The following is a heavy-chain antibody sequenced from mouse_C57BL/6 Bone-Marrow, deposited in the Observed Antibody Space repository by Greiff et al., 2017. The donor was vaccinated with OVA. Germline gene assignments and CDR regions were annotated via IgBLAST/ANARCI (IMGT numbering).Heavy chain of an antibody. V-gene: IGHV5-4*03. J-gene: IGHJ3*01. CDR2: ISDGGSYT. Sequence: EVKLEESGGGLVKPGGSLKLSCAASGFTFSSYAMSWVRQTPEKRLEWVATISDGGSYTYYPDNVKGRFTISRDNAKNNLYLQMSHLKSEDTAMYYCARGAYDYLCAYWGQGTLVTVSA. CDR3: ARGAYDYLCAY. CDR1: GFTFSSYA. D-gene: IGHD2-4*01.